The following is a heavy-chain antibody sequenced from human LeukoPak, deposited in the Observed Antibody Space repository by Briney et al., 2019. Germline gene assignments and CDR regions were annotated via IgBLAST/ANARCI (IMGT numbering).Heavy chain of an antibody. CDR3: AKRSCSGTTCYPLDY. J-gene: IGHJ4*02. D-gene: IGHD6-19*01. V-gene: IGHV3-23*01. CDR1: GFTFSNYA. Sequence: GGSLRLSCAASGFTFSNYAMSWVRQAPGKGLEWVSAITGNGGSTYYADSVKGRFTISRDNSKSTLYLQMNRLRAEDTAIYYCAKRSCSGTTCYPLDYWGQGTLVTVSS. CDR2: ITGNGGST.